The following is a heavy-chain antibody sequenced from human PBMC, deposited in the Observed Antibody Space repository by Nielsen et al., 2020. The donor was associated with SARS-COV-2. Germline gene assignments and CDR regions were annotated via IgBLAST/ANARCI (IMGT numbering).Heavy chain of an antibody. J-gene: IGHJ4*02. CDR2: ISYDGSNK. D-gene: IGHD1-26*01. CDR3: AKEWIVGATFPPGGPDY. CDR1: GFTFSSYA. Sequence: GESLKISCAASGFTFSSYAMHWVRQAPGKGLEWVAVISYDGSNKYYADSVKGRFTISRDNSKNTLYLQMNSLRAEDTAMYYCAKEWIVGATFPPGGPDYWGQGTLVTVSS. V-gene: IGHV3-30-3*01.